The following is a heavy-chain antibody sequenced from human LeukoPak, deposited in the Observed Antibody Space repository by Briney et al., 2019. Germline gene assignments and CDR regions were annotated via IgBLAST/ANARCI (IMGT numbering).Heavy chain of an antibody. CDR3: TRGPGSTWYSDY. Sequence: GGSLRLSCAASGFTVSSNYMNWVRQAPGKGLECVSIIYSGGDTYYADSVKGRFTISRDNPKNMLYLQMNSLRAEDTAVYYCTRGPGSTWYSDYWGQGTLVTVSS. CDR2: IYSGGDT. D-gene: IGHD6-13*01. CDR1: GFTVSSNY. V-gene: IGHV3-66*02. J-gene: IGHJ4*02.